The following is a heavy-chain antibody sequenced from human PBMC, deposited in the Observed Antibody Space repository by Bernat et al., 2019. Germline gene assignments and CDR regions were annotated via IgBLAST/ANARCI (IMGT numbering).Heavy chain of an antibody. Sequence: QVQLVQSGAEVKKPGASVKVSCKASGYTFTSYDINWVRQATGQGLEWMGWMDPNSGETGYAQKFQGRVTMSRDTSISTAYMELSSLRSEDTAVYYCARDFPILYGDSQGKEDDYWGQGTLVTVSS. D-gene: IGHD4-17*01. V-gene: IGHV1-8*01. J-gene: IGHJ4*02. CDR1: GYTFTSYD. CDR2: MDPNSGET. CDR3: ARDFPILYGDSQGKEDDY.